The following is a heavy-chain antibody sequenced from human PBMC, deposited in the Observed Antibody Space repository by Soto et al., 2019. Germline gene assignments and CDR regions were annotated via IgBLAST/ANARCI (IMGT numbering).Heavy chain of an antibody. J-gene: IGHJ4*02. V-gene: IGHV3-7*01. Sequence: EVQLVESGGGLVQPGGSLGLSCAASGYPFSRYWLTWVRQAPGKGLEWVANINEDGSETYYLDSVRGRFTTSRDNAENSLFLQMHSLRAEDTAVYYCASRFCSVGACYRAGYRVFDYWGPGTVVTVSS. D-gene: IGHD2-15*01. CDR1: GYPFSRYW. CDR3: ASRFCSVGACYRAGYRVFDY. CDR2: INEDGSET.